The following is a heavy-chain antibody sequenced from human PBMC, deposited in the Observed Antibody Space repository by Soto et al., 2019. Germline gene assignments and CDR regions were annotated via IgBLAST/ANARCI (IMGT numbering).Heavy chain of an antibody. V-gene: IGHV5-10-1*01. Sequence: GESLQISCKGSGYGFTSYWISWVRQMPGKGLEWMGRIDPSDSYTNYSPSFQGHVTMSADKSINTAYLQWSSLKASDSAMYYCARHKAFYYDSSGAWGQGSLVTAPQ. D-gene: IGHD3-22*01. CDR3: ARHKAFYYDSSGA. CDR1: GYGFTSYW. CDR2: IDPSDSYT. J-gene: IGHJ5*02.